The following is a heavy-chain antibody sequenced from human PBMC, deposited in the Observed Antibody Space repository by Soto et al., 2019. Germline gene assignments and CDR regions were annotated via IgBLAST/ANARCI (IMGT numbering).Heavy chain of an antibody. V-gene: IGHV4-38-2*01. D-gene: IGHD3-3*01. CDR3: ARVADYDVWSGYYKPYYFDY. CDR1: GYSIRSGYY. Sequence: TSETLSLTCAVSGYSIRSGYYWGWIRQAPGKGLDYIGSMYHSGSTDYNPSLKSRVTISVDTSKNQFSLRLSSVTAAETAVYYCARVADYDVWSGYYKPYYFDYWGQGTLVTVSS. J-gene: IGHJ4*02. CDR2: MYHSGST.